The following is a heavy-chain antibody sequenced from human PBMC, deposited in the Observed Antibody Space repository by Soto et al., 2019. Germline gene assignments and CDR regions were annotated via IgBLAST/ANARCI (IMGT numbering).Heavy chain of an antibody. V-gene: IGHV3-21*04. Sequence: PGGSLRLSCEASGFTFSRVGMNWVRQVPGKGLEWVASISSASSETWYADSVKGRFIISRDNAQNSLFLQMNTLRPEDSAIYYCARVDYWGPGIQVTVS. CDR1: GFTFSRVG. CDR2: ISSASSET. J-gene: IGHJ4*02. CDR3: ARVDY.